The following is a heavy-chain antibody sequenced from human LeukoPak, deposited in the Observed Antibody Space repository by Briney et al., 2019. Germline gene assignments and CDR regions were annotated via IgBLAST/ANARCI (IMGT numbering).Heavy chain of an antibody. V-gene: IGHV3-23*01. Sequence: PGGSLRLSCAASGFTFSSYAMSWVRQAPGKGPEWVSAISGSGGGTYYADSVQGRFTISRDNSENTLYLQMNSLRAEDTALYYCAKEVSGTGDPYFDYWGQGTLVTVSS. J-gene: IGHJ4*02. CDR1: GFTFSSYA. CDR3: AKEVSGTGDPYFDY. CDR2: ISGSGGGT. D-gene: IGHD7-27*01.